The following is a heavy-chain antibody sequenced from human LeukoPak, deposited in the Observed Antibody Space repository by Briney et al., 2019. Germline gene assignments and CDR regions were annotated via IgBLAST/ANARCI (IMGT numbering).Heavy chain of an antibody. V-gene: IGHV3-21*01. CDR2: ISSSSSYI. J-gene: IGHJ4*02. D-gene: IGHD6-19*01. CDR3: ARDGSSGWYFFSRY. CDR1: GFTFSSYS. Sequence: GSLRLSCAASGFTFSSYSMNWVRQAPGKGLEWVSSISSSSSYIYYADSVKGRFTISRDNAKNSLYLQMNSLRAEDTAVYYCARDGSSGWYFFSRYWGQGTLVTVSS.